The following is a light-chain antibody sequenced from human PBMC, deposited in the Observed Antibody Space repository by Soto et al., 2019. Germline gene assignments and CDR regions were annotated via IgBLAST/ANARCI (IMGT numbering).Light chain of an antibody. CDR1: QSISSW. CDR3: QQYNSYSL. Sequence: DIQMIQSPSTLSASVGDRVTITCRASQSISSWLAWYQQKPGKAPKLLIYDASSLESGVPSRFSGSGSGTEFTLTISSLQPDDFATYYCQQYNSYSLFGQGTKVEIK. V-gene: IGKV1-5*01. J-gene: IGKJ1*01. CDR2: DAS.